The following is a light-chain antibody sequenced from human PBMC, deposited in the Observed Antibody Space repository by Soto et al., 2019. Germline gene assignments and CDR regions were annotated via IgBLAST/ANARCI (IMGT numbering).Light chain of an antibody. J-gene: IGKJ4*01. Sequence: EIVLTQSPGTLSLSPGERATLSCRASQSVSNDLAWYQQKPGQSPSLLIYDASNRATGIPARFSGSGSGTDFTLTISGLEPEDFAVYYCQQRHNWPLTFGGGTKVEIK. V-gene: IGKV3-11*01. CDR1: QSVSND. CDR3: QQRHNWPLT. CDR2: DAS.